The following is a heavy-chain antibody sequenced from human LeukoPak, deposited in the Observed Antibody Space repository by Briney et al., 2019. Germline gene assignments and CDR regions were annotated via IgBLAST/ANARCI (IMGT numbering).Heavy chain of an antibody. V-gene: IGHV3-21*01. D-gene: IGHD3-10*01. CDR1: GFTFGSYS. J-gene: IGHJ5*02. CDR3: ARDFTMVRGVILNWFDP. CDR2: ISSSSSYI. Sequence: PGGSLRLSCAASGFTFGSYSMNWVRQAPGKGLEWVSSISSSSSYIYYADSVKGRFTISRDNAKNSPYLQMNSLRAEDTAVYYCARDFTMVRGVILNWFDPWGQGTLVTVSS.